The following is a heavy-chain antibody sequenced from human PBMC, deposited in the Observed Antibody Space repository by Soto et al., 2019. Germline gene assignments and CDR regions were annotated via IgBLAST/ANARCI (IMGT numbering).Heavy chain of an antibody. V-gene: IGHV1-18*01. Sequence: QVQLVQSGAEVKKPGASVKVSCKASGYTFTSYGISWVRQAPGQGLECMGWISAYNGNTNYAQKLQGRVTMTTDTSTSTAYMELRSLRSDDTAVYYCARGRGRYCSGGSCYPSDYWGQGTLVTVSS. CDR3: ARGRGRYCSGGSCYPSDY. CDR2: ISAYNGNT. D-gene: IGHD2-15*01. J-gene: IGHJ4*02. CDR1: GYTFTSYG.